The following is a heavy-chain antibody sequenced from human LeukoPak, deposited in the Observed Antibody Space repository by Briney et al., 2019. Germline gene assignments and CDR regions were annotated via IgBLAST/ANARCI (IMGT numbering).Heavy chain of an antibody. Sequence: SQTLSLTCTVSGGSISSGDYYWSWIRQPPGKGLEWIGYIYYSGSTYYNPSLKSRVIISVDTSKNQFSLKLSSVTAADTAVYYCARALDYYDSSGERAYYFDYWGQGTLVTVSS. CDR1: GGSISSGDYY. D-gene: IGHD3-22*01. CDR3: ARALDYYDSSGERAYYFDY. V-gene: IGHV4-30-4*01. CDR2: IYYSGST. J-gene: IGHJ4*02.